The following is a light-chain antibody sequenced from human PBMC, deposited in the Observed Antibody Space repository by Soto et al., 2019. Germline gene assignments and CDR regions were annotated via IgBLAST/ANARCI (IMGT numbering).Light chain of an antibody. CDR1: QSISGW. CDR2: KAS. V-gene: IGKV1-5*03. J-gene: IGKJ2*03. Sequence: DIQMTQSPSTLSASVGDRVTITCRASQSISGWLAWYQQKPGKAPKLLIYKASSLESGVPSRFSGSGSGTEFTRTISSLQPDDFATYYCQQYNSYSGFGQGTKLEIK. CDR3: QQYNSYSG.